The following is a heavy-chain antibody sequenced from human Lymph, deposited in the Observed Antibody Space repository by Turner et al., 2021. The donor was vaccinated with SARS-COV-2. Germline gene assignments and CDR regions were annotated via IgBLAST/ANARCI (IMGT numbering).Heavy chain of an antibody. CDR1: GGTFSSYA. CDR2: IIPILGIA. Sequence: QVQLVQSGAEVQKSGSSVKVSCKASGGTFSSYAINWVRQAPGQGLEWMGRIIPILGIANYAQKFQGRVTITADKSTSTAYMELSSLRSEDTAVYYCARGRLDSFGGGYYSWFDPWGQGTLVTVSS. D-gene: IGHD1-26*01. CDR3: ARGRLDSFGGGYYSWFDP. J-gene: IGHJ5*02. V-gene: IGHV1-69*04.